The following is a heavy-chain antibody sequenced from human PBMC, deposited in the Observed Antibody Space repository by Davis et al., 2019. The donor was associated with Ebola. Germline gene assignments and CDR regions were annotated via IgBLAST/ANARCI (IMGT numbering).Heavy chain of an antibody. Sequence: PSETLSLTCTVSGGSISNNYWSWIRQSPGKGLEWIGRIYYSGATDYNASLKSRVTLSVDRSKNQFSLRLSSVSAADTAVYYCARLGYSSSFMDVWGTGTTVIVSS. D-gene: IGHD6-19*01. CDR3: ARLGYSSSFMDV. CDR2: IYYSGAT. CDR1: GGSISNNY. J-gene: IGHJ6*03. V-gene: IGHV4-39*07.